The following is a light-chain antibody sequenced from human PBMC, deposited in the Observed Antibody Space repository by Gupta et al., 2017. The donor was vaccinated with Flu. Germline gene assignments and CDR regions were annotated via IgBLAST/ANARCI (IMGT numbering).Light chain of an antibody. CDR3: KSYDSSLSAGV. J-gene: IGLJ3*02. CDR1: SSHIGAGYD. Sequence: QSVLTQPPSVSGAPGQRVTIPCTGSSSHIGAGYDVHWYQQLPGTAPKLLIYGNSNRPSGVPDRFSGSKSGTSASLDITGLQAEDEADYYCKSYDSSLSAGVFGGGTKLTVL. V-gene: IGLV1-40*01. CDR2: GNS.